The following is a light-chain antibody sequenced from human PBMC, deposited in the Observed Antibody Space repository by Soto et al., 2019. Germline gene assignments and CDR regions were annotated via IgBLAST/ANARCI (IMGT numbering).Light chain of an antibody. CDR2: DVS. Sequence: DIQIAQSPSTLSASLVDTVTITCRASQRISGWLAWHQQKPGKAPKLLIYDVSALKRGVPPRFSGSGSGREFTLTISSLQPEDFATYYCQQYDSFSVTFGQGTKVDIK. CDR3: QQYDSFSVT. V-gene: IGKV1-5*01. CDR1: QRISGW. J-gene: IGKJ1*01.